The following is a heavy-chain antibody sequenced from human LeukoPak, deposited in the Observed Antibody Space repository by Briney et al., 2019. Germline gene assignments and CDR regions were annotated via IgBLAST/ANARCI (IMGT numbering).Heavy chain of an antibody. Sequence: SETLSLTCAVYGGSFSGYYWSWIRQPPGKGLEWIGEINHSGSTNYNPSLKSRVTISVDTSKNQFSLKLSSVTAADTAVYYCARQYYDFWSGYYRRDYYYYYMDVWGKGTTLTISS. J-gene: IGHJ6*03. V-gene: IGHV4-34*01. CDR2: INHSGST. CDR3: ARQYYDFWSGYYRRDYYYYYMDV. CDR1: GGSFSGYY. D-gene: IGHD3-3*01.